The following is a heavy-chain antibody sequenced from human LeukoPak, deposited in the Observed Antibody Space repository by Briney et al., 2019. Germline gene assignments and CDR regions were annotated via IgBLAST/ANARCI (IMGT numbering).Heavy chain of an antibody. CDR2: ISSSSSYI. CDR3: ARDGTPNGGY. V-gene: IGHV3-21*01. D-gene: IGHD4-23*01. Sequence: PGGSLRLSCAASGFTFSSYSMSWVRQAPGKGLEWVSSISSSSSYIYYADSVKGRFTISRDNAKNSLYLQMNSLRAEDTAVYYCARDGTPNGGYWGQGTLVTVSS. CDR1: GFTFSSYS. J-gene: IGHJ4*02.